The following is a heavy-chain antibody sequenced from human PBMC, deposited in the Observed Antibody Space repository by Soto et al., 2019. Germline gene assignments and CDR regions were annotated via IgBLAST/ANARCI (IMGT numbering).Heavy chain of an antibody. CDR1: GGSISSGGYY. V-gene: IGHV4-31*03. CDR3: ARGYPPGGYLDY. D-gene: IGHD2-8*02. J-gene: IGHJ4*02. Sequence: QVQLQESGPGLVKPSQTLSLTCTVSGGSISSGGYYWSWIRQHPGKGLEWIGYIYYSGSTYYNPSLKSRVTISVDTSKNQCSLKLSSVTAADRAVYYCARGYPPGGYLDYWGQGTLVTVSS. CDR2: IYYSGST.